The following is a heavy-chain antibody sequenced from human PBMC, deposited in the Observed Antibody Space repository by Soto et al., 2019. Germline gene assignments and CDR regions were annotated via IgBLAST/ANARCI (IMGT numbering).Heavy chain of an antibody. CDR1: GYSFTSYW. J-gene: IGHJ3*02. CDR2: IYPGDSDT. Sequence: GESLKISCKGSGYSFTSYWIGWVRQMPGKGLEWMGIIYPGDSDTRYSPSFQGQVTISADKSISTAYLQWSSLKAPDTAMYYCARQEDYYDSSGYLYAFDIWGQGTMVTVSS. CDR3: ARQEDYYDSSGYLYAFDI. V-gene: IGHV5-51*01. D-gene: IGHD3-22*01.